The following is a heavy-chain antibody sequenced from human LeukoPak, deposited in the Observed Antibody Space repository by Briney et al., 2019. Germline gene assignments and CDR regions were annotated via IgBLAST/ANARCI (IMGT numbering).Heavy chain of an antibody. CDR1: GYTLTELS. V-gene: IGHV1-24*01. J-gene: IGHJ6*02. D-gene: IGHD4-17*01. CDR2: FDPEDGET. Sequence: ASVKVSCKVSGYTLTELSMHWVRQAPGKGLEWMGGFDPEDGETIYAQKFQGRVTMTEDTSTDTAYMELSSLRSEDTAVYYCASVHDYGDYTYYYGMDVWGQGTTVTVSS. CDR3: ASVHDYGDYTYYYGMDV.